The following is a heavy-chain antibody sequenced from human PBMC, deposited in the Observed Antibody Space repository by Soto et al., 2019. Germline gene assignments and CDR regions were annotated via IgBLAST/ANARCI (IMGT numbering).Heavy chain of an antibody. Sequence: GGSLRLSCAASGFTFSSYGMHWVRQAPGKGLEWVAVISYDGSNKYYADSVKGRFTISRDNSKNTLYLQMNSLRAEDTAVYYCAQSRGIIVLVPAAVYYCGQQPLLTVSS. CDR1: GFTFSSYG. CDR2: ISYDGSNK. CDR3: AQSRGIIVLVPAAVYY. V-gene: IGHV3-30*03. D-gene: IGHD2-2*01. J-gene: IGHJ4*02.